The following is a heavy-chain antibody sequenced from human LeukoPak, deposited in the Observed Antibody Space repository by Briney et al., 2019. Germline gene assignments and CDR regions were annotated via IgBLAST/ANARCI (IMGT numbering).Heavy chain of an antibody. CDR1: GGSIRSTSYY. CDR3: ARNHYDGSGYWF. D-gene: IGHD3-22*01. Sequence: SETLSLTCTVSGGSIRSTSYYWGWIRQPPGKGLEWIGSGYYSGSTHYNPSLKSRVTIFVDTSKNQFSLKLSSVTAADTAVYYCARNHYDGSGYWFWGQGALVTVSS. J-gene: IGHJ4*02. CDR2: GYYSGST. V-gene: IGHV4-39*01.